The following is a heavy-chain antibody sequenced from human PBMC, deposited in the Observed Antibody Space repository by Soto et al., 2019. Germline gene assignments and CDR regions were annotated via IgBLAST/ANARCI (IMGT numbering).Heavy chain of an antibody. J-gene: IGHJ4*02. CDR1: GFTFSTYA. D-gene: IGHD5-12*01. CDR2: LSGSGGST. CDR3: ANHSCGSYGYGFDF. Sequence: EVQLLESGGGLVQPGGSLRLSCAASGFTFSTYAMSWVRQAPGKGLEWVSALSGSGGSTFYADSVKGRFTISRDNSKNTLYLQMNTLRAEDTAIYYCANHSCGSYGYGFDFWGQGTLVTVSS. V-gene: IGHV3-23*01.